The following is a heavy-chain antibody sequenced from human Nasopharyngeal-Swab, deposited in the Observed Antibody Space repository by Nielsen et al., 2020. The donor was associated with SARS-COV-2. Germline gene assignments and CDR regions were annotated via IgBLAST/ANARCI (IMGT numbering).Heavy chain of an antibody. V-gene: IGHV3-21*01. CDR2: ISSRSGYI. Sequence: GESLKISCAASGFTFSSYSMNWVRQAPGKGLEWVSSISSRSGYIYYADSVEGRFTISRDNAKNSLYLQMHSLRAEDTAVYYCARTRYHDSSGYYPDYWGQGTLVTVSS. D-gene: IGHD3-22*01. J-gene: IGHJ4*02. CDR3: ARTRYHDSSGYYPDY. CDR1: GFTFSSYS.